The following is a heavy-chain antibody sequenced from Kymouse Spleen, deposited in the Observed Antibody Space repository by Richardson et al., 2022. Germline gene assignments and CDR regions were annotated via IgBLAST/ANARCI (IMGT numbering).Heavy chain of an antibody. CDR2: IWYDGSNK. V-gene: IGHV3-33*01. CDR1: GFTFSSYG. CDR3: ARANWNYVRFDY. D-gene: IGHD1-7*01. Sequence: QVQLVESGGGVVQPGRSLRLSCAASGFTFSSYGMHWVRQAPGKGLEWVAVIWYDGSNKYYADSVKGRFTISRDNSKNTLYLQMNSLRAEDTAVYYCARANWNYVRFDYWGQGTLVTVSS. J-gene: IGHJ4*02.